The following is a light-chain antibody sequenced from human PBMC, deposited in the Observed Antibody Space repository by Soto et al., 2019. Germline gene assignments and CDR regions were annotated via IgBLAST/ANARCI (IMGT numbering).Light chain of an antibody. CDR1: SSDVGSYDY. Sequence: QSALIQPPSVSGSPGQSVTISCTGTSSDVGSYDYVSWCQQHPGTVPKPMIYNVNTRPSGVPDRFSGSKSGNTASMTISGLQAEDEADYLCCSYTASATYVFENGTKVTVL. CDR3: CSYTASATYV. J-gene: IGLJ1*01. CDR2: NVN. V-gene: IGLV2-11*01.